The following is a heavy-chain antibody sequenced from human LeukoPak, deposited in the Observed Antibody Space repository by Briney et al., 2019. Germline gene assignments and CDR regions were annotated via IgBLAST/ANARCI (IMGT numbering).Heavy chain of an antibody. V-gene: IGHV1-24*01. Sequence: ASVKVSCKVSGYTLTELSMHWVRQAPGKGLEWMGGFDPEDGETIYAQKFQGRVTMTEDTSTDTAYMELSSLRSEDTAVYYCAPIYDSSGYQYYFDYWGQGTLVTASS. J-gene: IGHJ4*02. CDR2: FDPEDGET. CDR3: APIYDSSGYQYYFDY. CDR1: GYTLTELS. D-gene: IGHD3-22*01.